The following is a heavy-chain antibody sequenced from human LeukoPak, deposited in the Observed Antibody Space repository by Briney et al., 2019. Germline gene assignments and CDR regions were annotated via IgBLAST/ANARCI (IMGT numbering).Heavy chain of an antibody. CDR2: ISGSGGSI. CDR1: GFTFSSYA. CDR3: ADGSYYDILTGYYPFDY. J-gene: IGHJ4*02. Sequence: PGGSLRLSCAASGFTFSSYAMSWLRQAPGKGLEWVSTISGSGGSIYYADSVRGRFTISRDNFKNTLYLQMNSLRAEDTAVYYCADGSYYDILTGYYPFDYWGQGTLVTVSS. D-gene: IGHD3-9*01. V-gene: IGHV3-23*01.